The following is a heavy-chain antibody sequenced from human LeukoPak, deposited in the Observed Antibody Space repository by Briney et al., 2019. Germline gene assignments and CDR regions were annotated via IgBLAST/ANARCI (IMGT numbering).Heavy chain of an antibody. CDR1: GFTFSSYG. J-gene: IGHJ4*02. D-gene: IGHD3-10*01. Sequence: GRSLRLSCAASGFTFSSYGMHWVRQAPGKGLEWVAVISYDGGNKYYADSVKGRFTISRDNSKNTLYLQMNSLRAEDTAVYYFAKDPYGSWYFHYWGQGTLVTVSS. CDR2: ISYDGGNK. V-gene: IGHV3-30*18. CDR3: AKDPYGSWYFHY.